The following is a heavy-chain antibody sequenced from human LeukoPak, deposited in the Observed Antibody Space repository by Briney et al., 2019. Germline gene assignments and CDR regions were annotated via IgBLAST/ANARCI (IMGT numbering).Heavy chain of an antibody. CDR3: ARRVCSSTSCYLDY. Sequence: SETLSLTCTVSGGSISSSSYYWGWIRQPPGKGLEWIGSIYYSGSTYYNPSLKSRVTISVDTSKNQFSLKLSSVTAADTAVYYCARRVCSSTSCYLDYWGQGTLVTVSS. J-gene: IGHJ4*02. V-gene: IGHV4-39*07. D-gene: IGHD2-2*01. CDR2: IYYSGST. CDR1: GGSISSSSYY.